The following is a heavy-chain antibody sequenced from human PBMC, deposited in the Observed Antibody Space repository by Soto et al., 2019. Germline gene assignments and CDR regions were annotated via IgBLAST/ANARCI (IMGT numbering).Heavy chain of an antibody. D-gene: IGHD3-22*01. J-gene: IGHJ5*01. V-gene: IGHV4-61*08. CDR2: IYYTGTA. CDR1: GGSINSGAFS. Sequence: SETLSLTCAVSGGSINSGAFSWSWIRQPPGKGLEWIGYIYYTGTATYNPSIKSRVTISVDSSKNQFSLNLTSVSAADTAVYYCARLGGFYQSLDSWGQGTLVTVSS. CDR3: ARLGGFYQSLDS.